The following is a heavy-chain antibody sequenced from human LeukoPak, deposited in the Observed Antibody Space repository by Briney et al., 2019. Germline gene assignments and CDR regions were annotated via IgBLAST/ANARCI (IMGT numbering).Heavy chain of an antibody. Sequence: GGSLRLSCAASGFTFDDYAMHWVRQAPGKGLEWVSGISWNSDSIGYADAVKGRFTISRDNAKNSLYLQMNSLRAEDTAVYYCARMETPDTSGTTPGNYWGQGTLVAVSS. J-gene: IGHJ4*02. CDR2: ISWNSDSI. V-gene: IGHV3-9*01. D-gene: IGHD3-22*01. CDR3: ARMETPDTSGTTPGNY. CDR1: GFTFDDYA.